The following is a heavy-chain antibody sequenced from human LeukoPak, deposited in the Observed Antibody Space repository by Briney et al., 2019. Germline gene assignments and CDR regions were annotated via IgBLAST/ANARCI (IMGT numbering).Heavy chain of an antibody. V-gene: IGHV3-23*01. Sequence: PGGSLRLSCAASGFTFSSYAMSWVRQAPGKGLEWVSAISGSGGSTYYADSVKGRFTISRDNSKNTLYLQMNSLRAEDTAVYYCAKCRIAVAGTEYYFDYWGQGTLVTVSS. CDR3: AKCRIAVAGTEYYFDY. CDR1: GFTFSSYA. D-gene: IGHD6-19*01. CDR2: ISGSGGST. J-gene: IGHJ4*02.